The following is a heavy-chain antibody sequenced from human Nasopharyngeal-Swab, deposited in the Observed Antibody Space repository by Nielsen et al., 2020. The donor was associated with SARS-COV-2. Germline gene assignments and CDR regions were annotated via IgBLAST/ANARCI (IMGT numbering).Heavy chain of an antibody. D-gene: IGHD6-13*01. CDR1: GYTFTSYG. CDR3: ARHGEQQLDRNWFGP. CDR2: ISAYNGNT. Sequence: ASVKVSCRASGYTFTSYGISWVRQAPGQGLEWMGWISAYNGNTNYAQKLQGRVTMTTDTSTSTAYMELRSLRSDDTAVYYCARHGEQQLDRNWFGPWGQGTLVTVSS. V-gene: IGHV1-18*01. J-gene: IGHJ5*01.